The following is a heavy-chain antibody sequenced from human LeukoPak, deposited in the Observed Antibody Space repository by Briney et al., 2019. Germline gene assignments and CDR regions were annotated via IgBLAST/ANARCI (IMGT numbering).Heavy chain of an antibody. D-gene: IGHD3-22*01. CDR2: IYYSGST. J-gene: IGHJ5*02. V-gene: IGHV4-30-4*01. CDR3: ARGSFGLLPHQTTDDWFDP. CDR1: GGSISSGDYY. Sequence: SETLSLTCTVSGGSISSGDYYWSWIRQPPGKGLEWIGYIYYSGSTYYNPSLKSRVTIPVDTSKNQFSLKLSSVTAADTAVYYCARGSFGLLPHQTTDDWFDPWGQGTLVTVSS.